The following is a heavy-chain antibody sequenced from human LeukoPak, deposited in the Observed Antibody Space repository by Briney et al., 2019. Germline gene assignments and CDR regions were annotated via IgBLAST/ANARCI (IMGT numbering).Heavy chain of an antibody. CDR2: ISSSGSTI. CDR1: GFTFSSYE. D-gene: IGHD3-10*01. CDR3: ARRSITMVRGVIIRGYYFDY. Sequence: GGSLRLSCAASGFTFSSYEMNWVRQAPGKGLEWVSYISSSGSTIYYADSVKGRFTISRENAKNSLYLQLNRLRAEDTAVYYCARRSITMVRGVIIRGYYFDYWGQGTLVTASS. J-gene: IGHJ4*02. V-gene: IGHV3-48*03.